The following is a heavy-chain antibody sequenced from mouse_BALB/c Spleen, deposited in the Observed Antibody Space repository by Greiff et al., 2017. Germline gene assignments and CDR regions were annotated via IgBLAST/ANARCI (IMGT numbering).Heavy chain of an antibody. D-gene: IGHD2-14*01. CDR2: IDPENGDT. CDR3: NALGTEAY. V-gene: IGHV14-4*02. Sequence: VHVKQSGAELVRSGASVKLSCTASGFNIKDYYMHWVKQRPEQGLEWIGWIDPENGDTEYAPKFQGKATMTADTSSNTAYLQLSSLTSEDTAVYYCNALGTEAYWGQGTLVTVSA. J-gene: IGHJ3*01. CDR1: GFNIKDYY.